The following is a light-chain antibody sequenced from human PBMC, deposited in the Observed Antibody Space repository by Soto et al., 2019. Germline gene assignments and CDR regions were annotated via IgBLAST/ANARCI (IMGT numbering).Light chain of an antibody. V-gene: IGKV3-20*01. Sequence: EIVLTQSPGTLSLSPGERATLSCRASQSINNRYLAWYQQKPGQAPRLLIYAASSRATGIPERFSGSRSGTDFTLTISRLEPEDFAVYYCQQFGSSPGFTFGPGTKVDIK. CDR3: QQFGSSPGFT. J-gene: IGKJ3*01. CDR2: AAS. CDR1: QSINNRY.